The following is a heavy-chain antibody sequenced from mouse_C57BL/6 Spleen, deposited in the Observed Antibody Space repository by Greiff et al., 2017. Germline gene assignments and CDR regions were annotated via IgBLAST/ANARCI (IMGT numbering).Heavy chain of an antibody. Sequence: QVQLQQSGAELVKPGASVKISCKASGYAFSSYWMNWVKQRPGKGLEWIGQIYPGDGDTNYNGKFKGKATLTADKSSSTAYMQLSSLTSEDSAVYFCARRAGRNLYYFDYWGQGTTLTVSS. V-gene: IGHV1-80*01. CDR1: GYAFSSYW. J-gene: IGHJ2*01. CDR2: IYPGDGDT. CDR3: ARRAGRNLYYFDY. D-gene: IGHD4-1*01.